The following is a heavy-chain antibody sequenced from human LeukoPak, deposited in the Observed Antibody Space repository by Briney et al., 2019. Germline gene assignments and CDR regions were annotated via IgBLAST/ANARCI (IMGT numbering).Heavy chain of an antibody. Sequence: GGSLRLSCTASGLILSNFGMHWVRQAPGKGPEWVAFIKFDGSERKYADPVKGRFTISRDNSKNTMFLQMNSLRAEDTAVYYCARDQAHRYYGSGSYYNYWGQGTLVTVSS. CDR2: IKFDGSER. V-gene: IGHV3-30*02. CDR1: GLILSNFG. D-gene: IGHD3-10*01. CDR3: ARDQAHRYYGSGSYYNY. J-gene: IGHJ4*02.